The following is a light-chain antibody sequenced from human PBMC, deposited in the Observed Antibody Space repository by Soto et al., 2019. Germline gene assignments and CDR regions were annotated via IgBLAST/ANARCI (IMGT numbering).Light chain of an antibody. Sequence: QSVLTQPPSVSGDPGQRITISCTGSSSNIGARYDVHWYRQLPGAAPKLLLYGDNYRPSGVPDRFSASKSGTSASLAITGLQADDEADYYCQSYDSSLNRVFGTGTKLTVL. CDR3: QSYDSSLNRV. J-gene: IGLJ1*01. CDR2: GDN. V-gene: IGLV1-40*01. CDR1: SSNIGARYD.